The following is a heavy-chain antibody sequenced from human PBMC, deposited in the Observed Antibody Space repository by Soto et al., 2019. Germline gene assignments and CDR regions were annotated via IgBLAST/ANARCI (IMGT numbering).Heavy chain of an antibody. CDR3: ARDNLRSVEDWYFDL. D-gene: IGHD2-15*01. CDR1: GFNFNSYA. V-gene: IGHV3-30-3*01. J-gene: IGHJ2*01. CDR2: ISYDGSNK. Sequence: QVQLVESGGGVVQPGRSLRLSCAASGFNFNSYAMHWVRQAPGKGLEWVAVISYDGSNKYSADSVKGRFTISRDNSKNTLYLQMNSLRTEDTAVYYCARDNLRSVEDWYFDLWGRGTLVTVSS.